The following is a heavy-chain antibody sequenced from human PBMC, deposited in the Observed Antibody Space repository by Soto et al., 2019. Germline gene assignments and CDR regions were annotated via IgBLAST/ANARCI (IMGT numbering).Heavy chain of an antibody. CDR2: IKPDGSAT. D-gene: IGHD2-21*02. CDR3: ARAGYCGPGCYYYFDF. CDR1: GFTFGSYW. J-gene: IGHJ4*02. V-gene: IGHV3-7*01. Sequence: EVQLVESGGGLVQPGGSLRLSCAVSGFTFGSYWMNWVRLIPGKGLEWVAYIKPDGSATYYVDSVKGRFTISCDNAKNSLYLQMNSLRVEDTSVFYCARAGYCGPGCYYYFDFWGQGTLVTVSS.